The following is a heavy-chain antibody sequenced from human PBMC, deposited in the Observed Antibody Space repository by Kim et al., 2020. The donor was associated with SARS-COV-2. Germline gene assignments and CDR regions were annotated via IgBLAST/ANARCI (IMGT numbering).Heavy chain of an antibody. Sequence: GGSLRLSCAASGFTFSSYAMHWVRQAPGKGLEWVAVISYDGSNKYYADSVKGRFTISRDNSKNTLYLQMNSLRAEDTAVYYCARSVLRYVDWLSSYFDYWGQGTLVTVSS. CDR2: ISYDGSNK. CDR3: ARSVLRYVDWLSSYFDY. V-gene: IGHV3-30-3*01. J-gene: IGHJ4*02. CDR1: GFTFSSYA. D-gene: IGHD3-9*01.